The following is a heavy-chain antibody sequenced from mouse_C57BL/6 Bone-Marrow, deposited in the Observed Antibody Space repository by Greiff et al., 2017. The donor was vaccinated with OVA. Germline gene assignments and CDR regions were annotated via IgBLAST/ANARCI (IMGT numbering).Heavy chain of an antibody. D-gene: IGHD4-1*01. CDR1: GYAFSSSW. CDR3: ARGPNRFAY. V-gene: IGHV1-82*01. Sequence: ESGPELVKPGASVKISCKASGYAFSSSWMNWVKQRPGKGLEWIGRIYPGDGDTNYNGKFKGKATLTADKSSSTAYMQLSSLTSEDSAVYFCARGPNRFAYWGQGTLVTVSA. CDR2: IYPGDGDT. J-gene: IGHJ3*01.